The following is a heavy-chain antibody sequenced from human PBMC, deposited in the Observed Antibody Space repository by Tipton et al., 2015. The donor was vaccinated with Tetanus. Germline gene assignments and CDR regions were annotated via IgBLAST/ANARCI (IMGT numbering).Heavy chain of an antibody. V-gene: IGHV3-23*01. CDR2: IAESGGRT. D-gene: IGHD2-15*01. CDR1: GFNYNSYA. CDR3: AREFLVGCCAGAGGYSEEY. Sequence: SLRLSCAASGFNYNSYAMHWVRQAPGKGLEWVSTIAESGGRTYFADAVKGRFTVSRDNSRNTLSLQMNSLRAEDTAVYYWAREFLVGCCAGAGGYSEEYWGPGILVTVSS. J-gene: IGHJ4*02.